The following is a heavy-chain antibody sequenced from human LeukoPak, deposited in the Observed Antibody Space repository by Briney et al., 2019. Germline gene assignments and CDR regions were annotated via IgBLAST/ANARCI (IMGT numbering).Heavy chain of an antibody. CDR1: GFTFSSYG. J-gene: IGHJ3*02. V-gene: IGHV3-30*02. CDR3: AKEGSSRGAAFDI. Sequence: GGSLRLSCAASGFTFSSYGMHWVRQAPGKGLEWVAFIRYDGSNKYYADSVKGRFTISRDNSKNTLYLQMNSLRAEDTAVYYCAKEGSSRGAAFDIWGQGTMVTVSS. CDR2: IRYDGSNK. D-gene: IGHD2-15*01.